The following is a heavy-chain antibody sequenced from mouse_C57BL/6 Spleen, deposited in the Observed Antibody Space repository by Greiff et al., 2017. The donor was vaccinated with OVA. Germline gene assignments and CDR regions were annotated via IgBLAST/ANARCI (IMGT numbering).Heavy chain of an antibody. CDR3: ARGAYYGSSLDDY. CDR2: IDPSDSYT. J-gene: IGHJ2*01. Sequence: QVQLQQPGAELVMPGASVKLSCKASGYTFTSYWMHWVKQRPGQGLEWIGEIDPSDSYTNYNQKFKGKSTLTVDKSSSTAYMQLSSLTSEDSAVYYCARGAYYGSSLDDYWGQGTTLTVSS. V-gene: IGHV1-69*01. CDR1: GYTFTSYW. D-gene: IGHD1-1*01.